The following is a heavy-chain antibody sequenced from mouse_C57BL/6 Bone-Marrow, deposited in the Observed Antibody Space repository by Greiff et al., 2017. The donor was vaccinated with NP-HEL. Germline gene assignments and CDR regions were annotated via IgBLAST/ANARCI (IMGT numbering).Heavy chain of an antibody. D-gene: IGHD1-1*01. Sequence: VQLQQPGAELVKPGASVKVSCKASGYTFTSYWMHWVKQRPGQGLEWIGRIHPSDSDTNYNQKFKGKATLTVDKSSSTAYMQLSSLTSEDSAVYYCAINGDYYGSGGYYAMDYWGQGTSVTVSS. J-gene: IGHJ4*01. V-gene: IGHV1-74*01. CDR3: AINGDYYGSGGYYAMDY. CDR1: GYTFTSYW. CDR2: IHPSDSDT.